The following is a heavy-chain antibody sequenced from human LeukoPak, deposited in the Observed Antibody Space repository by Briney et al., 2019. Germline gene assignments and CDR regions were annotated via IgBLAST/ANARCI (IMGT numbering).Heavy chain of an antibody. Sequence: GWSLTLSCAASGFTFSSYNMNLVRQAPGNRLEGVSYISSSSIPMYNADSVKGRFTISRDSAKNSLYLQMNSVRDEDTAVYYCARGTYFYDSSGYYHGWYFDYWGQGTLVTVSS. CDR3: ARGTYFYDSSGYYHGWYFDY. CDR1: GFTFSSYN. V-gene: IGHV3-48*02. D-gene: IGHD3-22*01. CDR2: ISSSSIPM. J-gene: IGHJ4*02.